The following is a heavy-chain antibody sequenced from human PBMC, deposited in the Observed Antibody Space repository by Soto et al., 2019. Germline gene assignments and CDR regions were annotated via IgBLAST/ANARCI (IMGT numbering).Heavy chain of an antibody. V-gene: IGHV3-15*01. Sequence: GGSLRLSCAASGFTFSNAWMSWVRQSPGKGLEWVGRIKSKTDGGTTDYAAPVKGRFTISRDDSKNTLYLQMNSLKTEDTAVYYCTTEVTGLAFDIWGQGTMVTVSS. J-gene: IGHJ3*02. CDR2: IKSKTDGGTT. D-gene: IGHD5-18*01. CDR3: TTEVTGLAFDI. CDR1: GFTFSNAW.